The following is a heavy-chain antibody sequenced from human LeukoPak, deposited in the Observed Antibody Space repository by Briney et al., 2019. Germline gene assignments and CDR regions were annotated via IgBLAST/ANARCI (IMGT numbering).Heavy chain of an antibody. CDR1: GGSFSGYY. D-gene: IGHD3-16*01. CDR3: ARGAPQRWPRQAASWFDP. V-gene: IGHV4-34*01. Sequence: SETLSLTCAVYGGSFSGYYWSWIRQPPGKGLEWIGEINHSGSTNYNPSLKSRVTISVDTSKNQFSLKLSSVTAADTAVYYCARGAPQRWPRQAASWFDPWGQGTLVTVSS. J-gene: IGHJ5*02. CDR2: INHSGST.